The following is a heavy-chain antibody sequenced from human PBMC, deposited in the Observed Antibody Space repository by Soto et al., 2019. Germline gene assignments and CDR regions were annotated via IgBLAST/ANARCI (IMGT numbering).Heavy chain of an antibody. J-gene: IGHJ6*02. Sequence: SQTLSLTCAISGDSVSSNSAAWNWIRQSPSRGLEWLGRTYYRSKWYNDYAVSVKSRITINPDTSKNQFSLQLNSVTPEDTAVYYCERDKRDSALLYCSGGSCYSDYYYGMDVWGQGTTVTVSS. CDR2: TYYRSKWYN. D-gene: IGHD2-15*01. CDR3: ERDKRDSALLYCSGGSCYSDYYYGMDV. CDR1: GDSVSSNSAA. V-gene: IGHV6-1*01.